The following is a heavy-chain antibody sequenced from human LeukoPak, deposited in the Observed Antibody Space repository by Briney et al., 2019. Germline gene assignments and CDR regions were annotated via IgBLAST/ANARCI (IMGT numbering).Heavy chain of an antibody. J-gene: IGHJ4*02. Sequence: GSLRLSCVVSGFSFSDYLMSWVRQAPGKGLEWVANIKKDGSEKYYVDSVKGRFTISRDNAKNSLYLQMNSLRAEDTAVYFCARIGYRSSSFDYWGQGTLVTVSS. D-gene: IGHD6-6*01. CDR1: GFSFSDYL. CDR3: ARIGYRSSSFDY. V-gene: IGHV3-7*01. CDR2: IKKDGSEK.